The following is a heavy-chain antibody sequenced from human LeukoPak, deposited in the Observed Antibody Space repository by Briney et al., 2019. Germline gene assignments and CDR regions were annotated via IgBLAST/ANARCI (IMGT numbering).Heavy chain of an antibody. V-gene: IGHV3-66*01. CDR3: ARGIAVADTGFFDY. J-gene: IGHJ4*02. Sequence: GGSLRPSCAASGFTVSSNYMTWVRQAPGKGLEWVSVIYSGGSTYYADSVKGRFTISRDNSKSTLYLQMNSLRVEDTAVYYCARGIAVADTGFFDYWGQGTLVTVSS. CDR1: GFTVSSNY. CDR2: IYSGGST. D-gene: IGHD6-19*01.